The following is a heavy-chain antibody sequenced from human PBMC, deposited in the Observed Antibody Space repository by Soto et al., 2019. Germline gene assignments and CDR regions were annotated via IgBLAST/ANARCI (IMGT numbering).Heavy chain of an antibody. V-gene: IGHV3-30*18. Sequence: QVQLVESGGGVVQPGRSLRLSCAASGFTFSSYGMHWVRQAPGKGLEWVAVISYDGSNKYYADSVKGRFTISRDNSKNTLYLQMNSLRAEDTAVYYRAKGLAIVLVPAAMNYYYGMDVWGQGTTVTVS. CDR2: ISYDGSNK. CDR3: AKGLAIVLVPAAMNYYYGMDV. D-gene: IGHD2-2*01. J-gene: IGHJ6*02. CDR1: GFTFSSYG.